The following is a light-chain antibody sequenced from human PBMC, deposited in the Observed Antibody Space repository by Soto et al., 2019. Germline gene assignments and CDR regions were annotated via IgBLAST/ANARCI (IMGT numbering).Light chain of an antibody. J-gene: IGLJ2*01. CDR1: SSDVGSYNY. V-gene: IGLV2-8*01. CDR2: EVN. CDR3: SSSAGTQEFVL. Sequence: QSALTQPPSASGSPGQSVTISCTGTSSDVGSYNYVSWYQQHPGNAPKLIIYEVNKRPSGVPDRFSGSKSGNTASLTVSGLQAEDEADYYCSSSAGTQEFVLFGGGTQLTVL.